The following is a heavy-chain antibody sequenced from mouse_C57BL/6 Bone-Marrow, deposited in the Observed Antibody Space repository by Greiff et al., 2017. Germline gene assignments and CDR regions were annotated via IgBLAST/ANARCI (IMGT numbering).Heavy chain of an antibody. D-gene: IGHD1-1*01. CDR1: GFTFSSYA. CDR3: ARDQGGSPDY. J-gene: IGHJ2*01. Sequence: EVKLMESGGGLVKPGGSLKLSCAASGFTFSSYAMSWVRQTPEKRLEWVATISDGGSYTYYPDNVKGRFTISRDNAKNNLYLQMSHLKSEDTAMXDCARDQGGSPDYWGQGTTLTVSS. V-gene: IGHV5-4*01. CDR2: ISDGGSYT.